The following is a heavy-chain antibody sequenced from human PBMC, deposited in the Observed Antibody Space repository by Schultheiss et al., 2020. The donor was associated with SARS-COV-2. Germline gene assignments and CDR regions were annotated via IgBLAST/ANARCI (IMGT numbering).Heavy chain of an antibody. CDR2: VYIGGST. CDR1: GFTVSGNY. V-gene: IGHV3-53*05. Sequence: GGSLRLSCAASGFTVSGNYMSWVRQAPGKGLEWVSIVYIGGSTYYADSVKGRFTISRDNSKNTLYLQMNSLRAEDTAVYYCAKVFRAESFDPWGLGTLVTVSS. J-gene: IGHJ5*02. D-gene: IGHD2-21*01. CDR3: AKVFRAESFDP.